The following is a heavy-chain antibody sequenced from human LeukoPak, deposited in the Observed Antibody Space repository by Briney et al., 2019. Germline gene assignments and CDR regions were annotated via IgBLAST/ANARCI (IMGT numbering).Heavy chain of an antibody. D-gene: IGHD3-3*01. V-gene: IGHV5-51*01. CDR1: GYSFTSYW. CDR2: IYPGDSDT. Sequence: GESLKISCKGSGYSFTSYWIGWVRQMPGKGLEWMGIIYPGDSDTRYSPSFQGQVTISADKSISTAYLQWSSLKASDTAMYYCARHRTNYRNDFWSGYGYWGQGTLVTVSS. CDR3: ARHRTNYRNDFWSGYGY. J-gene: IGHJ4*02.